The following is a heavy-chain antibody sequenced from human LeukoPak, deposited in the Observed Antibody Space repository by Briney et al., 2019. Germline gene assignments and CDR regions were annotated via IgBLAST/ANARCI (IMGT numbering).Heavy chain of an antibody. Sequence: ASVRVSCKASGYTFTNNYIHWVRQAPGQGLEWMGWVVPNGGDTYFAQRFQGRLTMTRDTSISTAYLELTMLTSDDTAVYYCARATGTWGHDGFDIWGQGTMVTVSS. J-gene: IGHJ3*02. CDR2: VVPNGGDT. CDR3: ARATGTWGHDGFDI. D-gene: IGHD3-16*01. CDR1: GYTFTNNY. V-gene: IGHV1-2*02.